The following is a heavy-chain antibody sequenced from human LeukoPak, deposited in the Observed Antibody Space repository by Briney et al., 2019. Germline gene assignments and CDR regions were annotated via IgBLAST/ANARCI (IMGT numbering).Heavy chain of an antibody. CDR3: ARGRKAYCGGDCYSADLDY. Sequence: ASEKVSCKASGGTFSSYAISWVRQAPGQGLEWMGGIIPIFGTANYAQKFQGRVTITADESTSTAYMELSSLRSEHTAVYYCARGRKAYCGGDCYSADLDYWGQGTLVAVSS. J-gene: IGHJ4*02. V-gene: IGHV1-69*13. D-gene: IGHD2-21*02. CDR1: GGTFSSYA. CDR2: IIPIFGTA.